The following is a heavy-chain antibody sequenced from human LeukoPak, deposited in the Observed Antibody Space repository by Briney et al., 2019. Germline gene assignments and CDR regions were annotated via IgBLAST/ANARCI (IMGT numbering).Heavy chain of an antibody. CDR3: ARDPEGGACDY. D-gene: IGHD1-26*01. J-gene: IGHJ4*02. CDR1: GFAFSRHR. V-gene: IGHV3-7*01. Sequence: PGGSLRLSCAASGFAFSRHRMSWVRQAPGKGLEWVANMKEDGSQIYYVDSVKGRFSISRDNANNLVYLQMNSLRVEDTAVYYCARDPEGGACDYWGQGTLVTVSS. CDR2: MKEDGSQI.